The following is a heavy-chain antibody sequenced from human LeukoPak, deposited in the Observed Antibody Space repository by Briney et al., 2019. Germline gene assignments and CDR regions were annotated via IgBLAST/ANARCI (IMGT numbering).Heavy chain of an antibody. CDR3: ARAPSEYSSSWLDY. D-gene: IGHD6-13*01. J-gene: IGHJ4*02. CDR2: ISSSGSTI. CDR1: GFTFSDYY. Sequence: GGSLRLSCAASGFTFSDYYMSWIRQAPGKGLEWVSYISSSGSTIYYADSVKGRFTISRDNAKNSLYLQMNGLRAEDTAVYHCARAPSEYSSSWLDYWGQGTLVTDSS. V-gene: IGHV3-11*04.